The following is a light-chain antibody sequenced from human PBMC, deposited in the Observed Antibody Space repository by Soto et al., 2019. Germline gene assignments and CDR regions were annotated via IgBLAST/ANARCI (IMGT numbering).Light chain of an antibody. CDR1: QTISSW. Sequence: EIRMIQTPSTLSGSVGDRVTITCRASQTISSWLAWYQQKPGKAPKLLIYKASTLKSGVPSRFSGSGSGTEITLTFGVRQSDCFATYFYQHSNRDAEAFGRGTKVDIK. CDR2: KAS. CDR3: QHSNRDAEA. J-gene: IGKJ1*01. V-gene: IGKV1-5*03.